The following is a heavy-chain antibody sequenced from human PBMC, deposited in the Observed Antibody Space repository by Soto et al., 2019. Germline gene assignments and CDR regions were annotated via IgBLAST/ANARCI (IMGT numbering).Heavy chain of an antibody. CDR1: GGSFSGYY. Sequence: SETLSLTCAVYGGSFSGYYWSWIRQPPGKGLEWIGEINHSGSTNYNPSLKSRVTISVDTSKNQFSLKLSSVTAADTAVYYCARARNYDFWSGYYTGFNWFDPWGQGTLVTVSS. J-gene: IGHJ5*02. CDR2: INHSGST. D-gene: IGHD3-3*01. CDR3: ARARNYDFWSGYYTGFNWFDP. V-gene: IGHV4-34*01.